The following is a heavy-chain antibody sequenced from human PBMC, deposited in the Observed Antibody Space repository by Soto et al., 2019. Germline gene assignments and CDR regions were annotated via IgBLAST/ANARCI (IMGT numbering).Heavy chain of an antibody. Sequence: PSETLSLTCTVSGGSISSNNYYWGWIRQPPGKGLEWIGNIYYSGNTYYNPSLKSRVTMSVDTSKNQFSLKLPSVTAADTAVYYCARRTPLVGAPFDPWGQGTLVTVSS. CDR3: ARRTPLVGAPFDP. D-gene: IGHD1-26*01. V-gene: IGHV4-39*01. CDR2: IYYSGNT. J-gene: IGHJ5*02. CDR1: GGSISSNNYY.